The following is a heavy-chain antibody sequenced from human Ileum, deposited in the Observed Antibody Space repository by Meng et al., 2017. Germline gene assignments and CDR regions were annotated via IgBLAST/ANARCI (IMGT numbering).Heavy chain of an antibody. J-gene: IGHJ4*02. Sequence: QRPLQGSGPGPVGPSATLSLICTVSGGSVSSAGYQWGWIRQPPGKGLEWIGYASTNYNPSLKSRVTISLDTSKNQFSLKLSSVTAADTAVYYCARDHWGSLDYWGQGILVTVSS. D-gene: IGHD7-27*01. CDR2: AST. CDR3: ARDHWGSLDY. CDR1: GGSVSSAGYQ. V-gene: IGHV4-61*08.